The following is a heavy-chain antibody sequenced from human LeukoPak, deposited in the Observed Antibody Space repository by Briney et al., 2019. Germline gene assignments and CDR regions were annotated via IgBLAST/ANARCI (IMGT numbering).Heavy chain of an antibody. D-gene: IGHD5-18*01. CDR3: ARSDTLSASARSYSFDY. Sequence: PGGSLTLSCAASGFTFSNYYMSWIRQPPGKGLEWVSYISSSGSTIYNADSVKGRFTISRDNAKNSLYLQMNSLRAEDTAVYYCARSDTLSASARSYSFDYWGQGTLVTVSS. CDR1: GFTFSNYY. V-gene: IGHV3-11*04. J-gene: IGHJ4*02. CDR2: ISSSGSTI.